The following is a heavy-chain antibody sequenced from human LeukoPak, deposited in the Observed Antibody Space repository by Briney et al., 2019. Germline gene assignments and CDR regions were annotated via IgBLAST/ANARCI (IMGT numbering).Heavy chain of an antibody. CDR3: AREFYRGSYYFDP. J-gene: IGHJ5*02. V-gene: IGHV1-2*04. CDR2: INPNSGGT. CDR1: GYTFTGYY. D-gene: IGHD1-26*01. Sequence: ASVKVSCKASGYTFTGYYQHWVRQAPGQGLEWMGWINPNSGGTNYAQKFQGWVTMTRDTSISTAYMELSRLRSDDTAVYYCAREFYRGSYYFDPWGQGTLVTVSS.